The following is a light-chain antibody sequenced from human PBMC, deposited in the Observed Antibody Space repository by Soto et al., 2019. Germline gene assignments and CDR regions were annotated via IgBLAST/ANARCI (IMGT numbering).Light chain of an antibody. CDR2: DAS. V-gene: IGKV1-33*01. J-gene: IGKJ5*01. CDR1: HSINNW. Sequence: DIQMNKSPSTLSGYVGDRVTITCRASHSINNWLAWYQQKPGRAPKLLIYDASNLEAGVPSRFRGSGSGTDFTFTISRLQPEDIATYYCQQYENLPTFGQGTYWR. CDR3: QQYENLPT.